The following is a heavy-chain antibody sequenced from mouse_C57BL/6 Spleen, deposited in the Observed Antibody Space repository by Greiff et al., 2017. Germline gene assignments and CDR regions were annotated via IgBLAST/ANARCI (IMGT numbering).Heavy chain of an antibody. CDR3: VYYFDD. Sequence: QVQLQQSGPELVKPGASVKISCQASGYAFSSSWMHWVKQRPGQGLEWIGRIYPGDGDTNYNGKFKGKATLTADKSSSTAYMQLSSLTSEDSAVYFCVYYFDDWGQGTTLTVSS. CDR2: IYPGDGDT. V-gene: IGHV1-82*01. J-gene: IGHJ2*01. CDR1: GYAFSSSW.